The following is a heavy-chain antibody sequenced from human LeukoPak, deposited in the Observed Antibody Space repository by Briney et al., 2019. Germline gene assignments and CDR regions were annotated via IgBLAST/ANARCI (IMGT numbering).Heavy chain of an antibody. CDR3: AREGSDDYGVWVPFPLYYFDY. J-gene: IGHJ4*02. CDR1: GYTFTSYG. V-gene: IGHV1-18*01. D-gene: IGHD4-17*01. Sequence: ASVKVSCKASGYTFTSYGISWVRQAPGQGLEWMGWISAYNGNTNYAQKLQGRVTMTTDTSTSTAYMELRSLRSDDTAVYYCAREGSDDYGVWVPFPLYYFDYWGQGTLVTVSS. CDR2: ISAYNGNT.